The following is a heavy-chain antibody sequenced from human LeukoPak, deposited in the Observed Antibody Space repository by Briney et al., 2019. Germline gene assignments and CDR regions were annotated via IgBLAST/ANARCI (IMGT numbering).Heavy chain of an antibody. CDR3: ARDCLVATTTETCYYYGMDV. CDR2: IYYSGST. V-gene: IGHV4-59*12. Sequence: SETLSLTCTVSGGSISSYYWSWIRQPPGKGLEWIGYIYYSGSTNYNPSLKSRVTISVDTSKNQFSLKLSSVTAADTAVYYCARDCLVATTTETCYYYGMDVWGQGTTVTVSS. D-gene: IGHD5-12*01. CDR1: GGSISSYY. J-gene: IGHJ6*02.